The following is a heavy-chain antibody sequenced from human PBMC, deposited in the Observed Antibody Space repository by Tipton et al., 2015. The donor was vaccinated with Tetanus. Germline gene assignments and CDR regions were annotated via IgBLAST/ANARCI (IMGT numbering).Heavy chain of an antibody. V-gene: IGHV4-31*03. J-gene: IGHJ4*02. CDR3: ARDQARGARGWNYFAY. CDR1: GGSISSGGYY. CDR2: IYYSGST. D-gene: IGHD1-26*01. Sequence: PSLTCTVSGGSISSGGYYWSWIRQHPGKGLEWIGDIYYSGSTYYNPSLKSRVTISVDTSKNQFSLKLNSVTAADTAVYYCARDQARGARGWNYFAYWGQGTLVSVSS.